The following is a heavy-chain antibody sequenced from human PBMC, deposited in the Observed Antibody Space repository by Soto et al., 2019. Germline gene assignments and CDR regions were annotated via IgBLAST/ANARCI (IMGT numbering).Heavy chain of an antibody. CDR3: ARHTLTFDAFDI. CDR2: IYPGDSDT. D-gene: IGHD2-21*02. CDR1: GYRFTSYW. J-gene: IGHJ3*02. Sequence: LGESLKISCKGSGYRFTSYWSGWVRQMPGKGLEWMGIIYPGDSDTRYSPSFQGQVTISADKSISTAYLQWSSLKASDTAMYYCARHTLTFDAFDIWGHGTMVTVSS. V-gene: IGHV5-51*01.